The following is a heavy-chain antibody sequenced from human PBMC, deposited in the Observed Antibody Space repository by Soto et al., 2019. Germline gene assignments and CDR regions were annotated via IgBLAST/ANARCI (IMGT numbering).Heavy chain of an antibody. J-gene: IGHJ4*02. Sequence: ASVRVSCKASGGTFSSYAISWVRQAPGQGLEWMGGIIPIFGTANYAQKFQGRVTITADESTSTAYMELSSLRSEDTAVYYCARVPTTFYDSSGYSSYYFDYRGQGTLDTVSA. CDR2: IIPIFGTA. CDR1: GGTFSSYA. V-gene: IGHV1-69*13. D-gene: IGHD3-22*01. CDR3: ARVPTTFYDSSGYSSYYFDY.